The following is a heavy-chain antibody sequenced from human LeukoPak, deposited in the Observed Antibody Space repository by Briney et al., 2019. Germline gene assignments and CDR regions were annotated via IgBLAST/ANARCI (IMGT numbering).Heavy chain of an antibody. D-gene: IGHD1-1*01. V-gene: IGHV3-48*03. Sequence: GGSLRLSCAASGLTFSSYEMNWVRQAPGKGLEWVSYISSSGSSIYYADSVKGRFTISRDNAKNSLYLQMNNLRAEDTAIYYCARDRDTTFLRADYWGQGTLVTVSS. J-gene: IGHJ4*02. CDR2: ISSSGSSI. CDR1: GLTFSSYE. CDR3: ARDRDTTFLRADY.